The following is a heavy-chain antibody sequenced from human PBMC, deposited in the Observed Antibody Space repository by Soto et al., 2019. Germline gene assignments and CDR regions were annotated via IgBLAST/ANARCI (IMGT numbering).Heavy chain of an antibody. CDR1: RDSISGGYS. Sequence: PSEPMSHSCPFSRDSISGGYSWRWIPQPPGKWLKWIGSIYHSGSTYYNPSLKSRVTISVDTSKNQFSLKLSSVTAADTAVYYCARDGYYCSGGSCFQLGVAPFDIWGQGKRVTVSS. CDR2: IYHSGST. CDR3: ARDGYYCSGGSCFQLGVAPFDI. V-gene: IGHV4-38-2*02. J-gene: IGHJ3*02. D-gene: IGHD2-15*01.